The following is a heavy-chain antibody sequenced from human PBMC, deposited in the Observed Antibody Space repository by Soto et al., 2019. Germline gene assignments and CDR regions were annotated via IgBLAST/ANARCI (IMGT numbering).Heavy chain of an antibody. D-gene: IGHD3-10*01. CDR2: ITDTGGDA. V-gene: IGHV3-23*01. J-gene: IGHJ4*02. Sequence: PGGSLRLSCVASGLTFGSRAMTWVRQAPGEGLQWVSTITDTGGDAKYADSVRGRFVISRDNSKKTLYLQMTSLTAEDSAMYYCARGSTDSDPGSRIFDFWGRGTLVTSPQ. CDR3: ARGSTDSDPGSRIFDF. CDR1: GLTFGSRA.